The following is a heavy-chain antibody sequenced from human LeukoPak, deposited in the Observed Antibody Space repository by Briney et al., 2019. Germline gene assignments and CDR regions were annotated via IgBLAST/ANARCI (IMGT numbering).Heavy chain of an antibody. J-gene: IGHJ4*02. D-gene: IGHD2-2*01. CDR3: ARLRAAPWGFGY. V-gene: IGHV4-59*12. CDR2: IYYSGST. CDR1: GGSISSYY. Sequence: SETLSLTCTVSGGSISSYYWSWIRQPPGKGLEWIGYIYYSGSTNYNPSLKSRFTISVDTSKNQFSLKLNSVTAADTALYYCARLRAAPWGFGYWGQGSLVPVS.